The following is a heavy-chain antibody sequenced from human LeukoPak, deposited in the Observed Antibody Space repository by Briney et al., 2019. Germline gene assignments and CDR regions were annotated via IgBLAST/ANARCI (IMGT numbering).Heavy chain of an antibody. J-gene: IGHJ3*02. Sequence: ASVKVSCKASGYTFTGYYMHWGRQAPGQGLEGMGWINRNSGGTNYAQKVQGRFTMTRDTSISTAYMELRRLRSDDTAVYYCASSGLRFLEWFRSDAFDIWGQGTMVTVSS. CDR1: GYTFTGYY. V-gene: IGHV1-2*02. CDR3: ASSGLRFLEWFRSDAFDI. D-gene: IGHD3-3*01. CDR2: INRNSGGT.